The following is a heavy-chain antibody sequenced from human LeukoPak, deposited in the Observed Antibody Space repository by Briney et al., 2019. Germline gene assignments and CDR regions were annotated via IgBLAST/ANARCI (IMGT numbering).Heavy chain of an antibody. CDR2: IKQDGSEK. CDR3: ARDRVWTVLY. V-gene: IGHV3-7*01. Sequence: GGSLRLSCAASGFTFSGYWMSWVRQAPGKGLEWVANIKQDGSEKYYADSVRGRFTISRDNAKDPLYLQMNSLRADDTAVYYCARDRVWTVLYWGQGTLVTVSS. D-gene: IGHD6-13*01. J-gene: IGHJ4*02. CDR1: GFTFSGYW.